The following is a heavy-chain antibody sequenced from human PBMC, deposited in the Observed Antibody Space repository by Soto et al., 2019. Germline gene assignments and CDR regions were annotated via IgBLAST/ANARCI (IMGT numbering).Heavy chain of an antibody. CDR3: AKVFVGGSIDP. J-gene: IGHJ5*02. V-gene: IGHV3-30*18. D-gene: IGHD3-3*02. Sequence: QVQLVESGGGVVQPGRSLRLSCAASGFTFSVYGMYWVRQAPGKGLEWVAIISYDGGNTYYGDSVKGRFTISRDNSKNTMYLQMNSLRAEDTAVYYCAKVFVGGSIDPWGQGTLVTVSS. CDR2: ISYDGGNT. CDR1: GFTFSVYG.